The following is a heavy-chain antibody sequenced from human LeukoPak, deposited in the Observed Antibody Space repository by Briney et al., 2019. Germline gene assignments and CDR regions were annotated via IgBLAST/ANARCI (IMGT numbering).Heavy chain of an antibody. CDR2: IIPILGIA. CDR3: AREISRRRGIATDYYYGMDV. D-gene: IGHD1-26*01. Sequence: GSSVKVSCKASGGTFSSYAISWVRQAPGQGLEWMGRIIPILGIANYAQKFQGRVTITADKSTSTAYMELSSLRSEDTAVYYCAREISRRRGIATDYYYGMDVWGQGTTVTVSS. CDR1: GGTFSSYA. J-gene: IGHJ6*02. V-gene: IGHV1-69*04.